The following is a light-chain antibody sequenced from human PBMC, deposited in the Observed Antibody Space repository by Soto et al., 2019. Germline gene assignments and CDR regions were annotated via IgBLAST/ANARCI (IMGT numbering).Light chain of an antibody. CDR3: QQRSNWPPGLT. J-gene: IGKJ4*01. CDR1: QSVSSY. Sequence: EIVLTQSPATRSLSPGERATLSCRASQSVSSYLAWYQQKPGQAPRLLIYDASNRATGIPARFSGSGSGTDFTLTISSLGPEDFAVYYCQQRSNWPPGLTVGGGTKVEMK. V-gene: IGKV3-11*01. CDR2: DAS.